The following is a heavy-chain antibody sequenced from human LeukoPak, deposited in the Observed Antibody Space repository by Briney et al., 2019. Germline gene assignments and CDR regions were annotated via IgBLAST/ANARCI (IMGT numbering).Heavy chain of an antibody. Sequence: GASVKVSCKASGYTFTSYGISWGRQAPGQGLEWMGWISAYNGNTNYAQKLQGRVTMTTDTSTSTAYMELRSLRSDDTAVYYCARDSYDILTGYYNDYYYYYMDVWGKGTTITVSS. CDR1: GYTFTSYG. CDR3: ARDSYDILTGYYNDYYYYYMDV. CDR2: ISAYNGNT. J-gene: IGHJ6*03. D-gene: IGHD3-9*01. V-gene: IGHV1-18*01.